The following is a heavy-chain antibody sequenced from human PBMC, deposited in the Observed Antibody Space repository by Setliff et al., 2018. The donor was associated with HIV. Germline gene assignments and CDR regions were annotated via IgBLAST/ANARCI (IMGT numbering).Heavy chain of an antibody. J-gene: IGHJ4*02. V-gene: IGHV4-39*01. CDR1: GGSISSSGYY. D-gene: IGHD2-15*01. CDR3: ARHPPYCSGGSCYRGRGYYFDY. Sequence: SETLSLTCSVSGGSISSSGYYWSWIRQHPGKGLDWIGRVYYSGSTDYNPSLQSRATLSIDTSENQFSLKLNSVTAADTAMYYCARHPPYCSGGSCYRGRGYYFDYWGQGTLVTVSS. CDR2: VYYSGST.